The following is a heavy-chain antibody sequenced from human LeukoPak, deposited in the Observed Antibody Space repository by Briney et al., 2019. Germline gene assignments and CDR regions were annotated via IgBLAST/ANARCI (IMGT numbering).Heavy chain of an antibody. Sequence: SETLSLTCAVYGGSFSGYYWSWIRQPPGKGLEWIGEINHSGSTNYNPSLKSRVTISVDTSKNQFSLKLSSVTAADTDVYYCARDWNYVFDYWGQGTLVTVSS. CDR3: ARDWNYVFDY. J-gene: IGHJ4*02. D-gene: IGHD1-7*01. CDR1: GGSFSGYY. V-gene: IGHV4-34*01. CDR2: INHSGST.